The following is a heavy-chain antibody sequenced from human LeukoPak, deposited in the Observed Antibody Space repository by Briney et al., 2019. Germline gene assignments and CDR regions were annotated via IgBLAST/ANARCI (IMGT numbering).Heavy chain of an antibody. D-gene: IGHD2-2*01. CDR3: TSRIVVVPAATDY. V-gene: IGHV3-73*01. J-gene: IGHJ4*02. Sequence: GESLKISCAASGFTFSGSAMHWVRQASGKGLEWVGRIRSKANSYATAYAASVKGRFTISRDDLKNTAYLQMNSLKTEDTAVYYCTSRIVVVPAATDYWGQGTLVTVSS. CDR2: IRSKANSYAT. CDR1: GFTFSGSA.